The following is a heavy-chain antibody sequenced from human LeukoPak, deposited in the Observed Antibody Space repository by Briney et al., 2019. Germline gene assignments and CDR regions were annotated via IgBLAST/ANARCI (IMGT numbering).Heavy chain of an antibody. CDR2: IDYSGST. V-gene: IGHV4-59*04. CDR1: GGSITGHY. Sequence: SETLSLTCTVSGGSITGHYWNWIRLPPGRGLEWIGYIDYSGSTYYNPSLKSRVTISVDTSKNQFSLKLSSVTAADTAVYYCAPFPGEYNWNDWGQGTLVTVSS. CDR3: APFPGEYNWND. D-gene: IGHD1-20*01. J-gene: IGHJ4*02.